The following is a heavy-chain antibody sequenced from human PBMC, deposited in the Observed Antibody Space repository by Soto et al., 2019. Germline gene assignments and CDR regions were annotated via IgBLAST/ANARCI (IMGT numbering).Heavy chain of an antibody. CDR2: SRNKANSYTT. CDR1: GFTLSDHY. Sequence: PGGSLRISCAASGFTLSDHYMDWVRQAPGKGLEWIGRSRNKANSYTTEYAASVKVRFTISRDDSENSVYLQMNSLRTEETAVYYCGRVSLSRQQDRDYYGLDVWGQGTAVTVYS. V-gene: IGHV3-72*01. CDR3: GRVSLSRQQDRDYYGLDV. J-gene: IGHJ6*02.